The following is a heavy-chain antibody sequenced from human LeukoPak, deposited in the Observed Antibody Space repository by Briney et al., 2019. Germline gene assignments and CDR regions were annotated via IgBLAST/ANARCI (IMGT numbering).Heavy chain of an antibody. V-gene: IGHV4-59*01. Sequence: SETLSLTCTVSGGSISSYYWSWIRQPPAKGLEGIGDIYYSGSTNYNPSLKSRVTISVDTSKNQFSLKLSSVTAADTAVYYCARGGHDYGDYVFDYWGQGTLVTVSS. CDR3: ARGGHDYGDYVFDY. CDR1: GGSISSYY. D-gene: IGHD4-17*01. J-gene: IGHJ4*02. CDR2: IYYSGST.